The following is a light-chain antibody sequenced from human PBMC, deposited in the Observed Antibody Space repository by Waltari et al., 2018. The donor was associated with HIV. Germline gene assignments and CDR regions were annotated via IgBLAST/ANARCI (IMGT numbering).Light chain of an antibody. J-gene: IGLJ2*01. Sequence: QSVLTQPPSVSGAPGQRVTIPCTGSSSTIGADSDVHWYQQIPGTAPKLIISGNKNRPSGVPDLFSASKSGTSASLAITGLQPEDEADYFCQSYDSTLNAAVVFGGGTKLTVL. CDR3: QSYDSTLNAAVV. CDR1: SSTIGADSD. CDR2: GNK. V-gene: IGLV1-40*01.